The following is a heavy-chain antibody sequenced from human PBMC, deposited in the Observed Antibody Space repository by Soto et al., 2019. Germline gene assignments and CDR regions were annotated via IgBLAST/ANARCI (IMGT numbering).Heavy chain of an antibody. CDR2: IIPIFGTA. CDR1: GGTFSSYS. CDR3: ARDGGRHSGGIDY. J-gene: IGHJ4*02. V-gene: IGHV1-69*01. Sequence: QVQLVQSGAEVKKPGSSVTVSCKASGGTFSSYSINCVRQAPGQGLEWMGEIIPIFGTANYAQKFQGRVTITADESTSTAYMELSSLRSEDTAVYYCARDGGRHSGGIDYWGQGTLVTGSS. D-gene: IGHD1-26*01.